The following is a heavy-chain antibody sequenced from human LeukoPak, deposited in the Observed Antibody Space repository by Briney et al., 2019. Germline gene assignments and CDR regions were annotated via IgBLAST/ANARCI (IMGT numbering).Heavy chain of an antibody. D-gene: IGHD5-12*01. V-gene: IGHV4-4*07. CDR2: IYTSGST. CDR1: GGSISSYY. Sequence: SETLSLTCTVSGGSISSYYWSWIRQPAGKGLEWIGRIYTSGSTNYNPSLKSRVTMSVDTSKNQYSLKLSSVTAADTAVYYCAATKTYYYYYMDVWGKGTTVTVSS. J-gene: IGHJ6*03. CDR3: AATKTYYYYYMDV.